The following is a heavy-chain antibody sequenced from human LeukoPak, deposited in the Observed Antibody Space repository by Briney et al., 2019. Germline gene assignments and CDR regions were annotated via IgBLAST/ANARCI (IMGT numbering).Heavy chain of an antibody. Sequence: GGSLRLSCAASGFTFSSYGMHWVRQAPGKGLEWVAVIGYDGSKKYYADSVKGRFTISRDNSKNTLYLQMNSLRDEDTAVYYCAREGRYGAAAGTRRDYYFDYWGQGTLVTVSS. CDR3: AREGRYGAAAGTRRDYYFDY. J-gene: IGHJ4*02. CDR2: IGYDGSKK. D-gene: IGHD6-13*01. V-gene: IGHV3-33*01. CDR1: GFTFSSYG.